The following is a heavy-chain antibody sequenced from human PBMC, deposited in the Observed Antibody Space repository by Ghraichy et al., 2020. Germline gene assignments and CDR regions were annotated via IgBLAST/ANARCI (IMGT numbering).Heavy chain of an antibody. D-gene: IGHD3-10*02. CDR1: GFTFSSYG. J-gene: IGHJ4*02. CDR3: AKEAMIGSHFDY. V-gene: IGHV3-30*18. Sequence: GGSLRLSCAASGFTFSSYGMHWVRQAPGKGLEWVAVISYDGSNKYYADSVKGRFTISRDNSKNTLYLQMNSLRAEDTAVYYCAKEAMIGSHFDYWGQGTLVTVSS. CDR2: ISYDGSNK.